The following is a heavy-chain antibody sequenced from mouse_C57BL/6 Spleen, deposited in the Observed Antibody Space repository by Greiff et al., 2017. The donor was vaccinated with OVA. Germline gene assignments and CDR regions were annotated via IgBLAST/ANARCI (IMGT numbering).Heavy chain of an antibody. J-gene: IGHJ4*01. D-gene: IGHD1-1*01. Sequence: QVQLKESGPELVKPGASVKLSCKASGYAFSSSWMNWVKQRPGQGLEWIGRIYPGDGDTNYNGKFKGKATLTADKSSSTAYMQLSSLTSEDSAVYFCATYYGSSYMESDAMDYWGQGTSVTVSS. V-gene: IGHV1-82*01. CDR3: ATYYGSSYMESDAMDY. CDR2: IYPGDGDT. CDR1: GYAFSSSW.